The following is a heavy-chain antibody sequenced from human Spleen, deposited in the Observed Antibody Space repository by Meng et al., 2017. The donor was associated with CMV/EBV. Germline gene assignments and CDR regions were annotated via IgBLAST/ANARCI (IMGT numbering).Heavy chain of an antibody. CDR1: GGSIRDYY. CDR3: ARSAPPPEVLPIATEFDS. Sequence: SQTLSLTCAVSGGSIRDYYWSWIRQSPGKGLEWIGYIYYSGSTNYNPSFRSRITISVDPSKNQISLKMRSVTAADTALYYRARSAPPPEVLPIATEFDSWGQGTLVTVSS. V-gene: IGHV4-59*01. CDR2: IYYSGST. D-gene: IGHD1-14*01. J-gene: IGHJ4*02.